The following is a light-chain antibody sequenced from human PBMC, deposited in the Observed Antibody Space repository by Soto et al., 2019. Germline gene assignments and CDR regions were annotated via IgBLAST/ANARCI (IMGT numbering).Light chain of an antibody. V-gene: IGKV3-11*01. CDR2: DAS. CDR1: KSVSSY. J-gene: IGKJ1*01. Sequence: EVVLTRSPATLSLSPGERATLSCRASKSVSSYLAWYQQKPGRAPRLLIYDASNRATGIPARFSGSGSGTDFTLTISSLEPEDCAVYYCQQRSNWPPGRTFGHGTKVDSK. CDR3: QQRSNWPPGRT.